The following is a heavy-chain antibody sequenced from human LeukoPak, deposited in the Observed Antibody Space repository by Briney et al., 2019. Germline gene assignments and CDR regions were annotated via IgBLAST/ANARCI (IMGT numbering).Heavy chain of an antibody. J-gene: IGHJ4*02. CDR1: GGSFNNYY. CDR3: APYGSGSSVDDF. Sequence: KPSETLSLTCAIYGGSFNNYYWSWIRQPPGMGLEWIGEVNHSGSTNYNPSLKSRVTISVDKSKNQFSLRLSSVTAADTAVYYCAPYGSGSSVDDFWGQGTLVTVSS. CDR2: VNHSGST. V-gene: IGHV4-34*01. D-gene: IGHD3-10*01.